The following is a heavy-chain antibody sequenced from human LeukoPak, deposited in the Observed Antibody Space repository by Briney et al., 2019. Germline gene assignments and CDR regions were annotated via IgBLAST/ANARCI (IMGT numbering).Heavy chain of an antibody. V-gene: IGHV3-21*01. CDR2: ISGTSNYI. J-gene: IGHJ4*02. CDR1: GFTFNIYS. CDR3: ARRYCSSTSCLIDY. Sequence: GGSLRLSCAASGFTFNIYSMNWVRQAPGKGLEWVSSISGTSNYIYYADSVKGRFTISRDNAKNSLYLQMNSLRAEDTAVYYCARRYCSSTSCLIDYWGQGTLVTVSS. D-gene: IGHD2-2*01.